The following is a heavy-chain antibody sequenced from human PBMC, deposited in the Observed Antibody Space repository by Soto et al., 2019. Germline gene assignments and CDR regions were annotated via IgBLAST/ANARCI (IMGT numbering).Heavy chain of an antibody. CDR1: GGSFSGYY. V-gene: IGHV4-34*01. Sequence: SETLSLTCSIYGGSFSGYYWSWIRQPPGKGLEWIGEINHSGNTNYNPSLKSRVTISVDTSNNQFSLKLSSVTAADTAVYYCARVPKDSSGYPNGFDYWGQGTLVTVSS. CDR3: ARVPKDSSGYPNGFDY. J-gene: IGHJ4*02. CDR2: INHSGNT. D-gene: IGHD3-22*01.